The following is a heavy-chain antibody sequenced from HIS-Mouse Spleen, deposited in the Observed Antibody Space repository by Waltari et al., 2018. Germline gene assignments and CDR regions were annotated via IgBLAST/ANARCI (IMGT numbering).Heavy chain of an antibody. J-gene: IGHJ2*01. CDR1: GGSISSSSYY. V-gene: IGHV4-39*07. Sequence: QLQLQESGPGLVKPSETLSLTCTVSGGSISSSSYYWGWIRQPRGKGLEWIGSIYYMGRTYYNPSRKSRVTISVDTSKNQFSLKLSSVTAADTAVYYCAREIPYSSSWYDWYFDLWGRGTLVTVSS. CDR3: AREIPYSSSWYDWYFDL. D-gene: IGHD6-13*01. CDR2: IYYMGRT.